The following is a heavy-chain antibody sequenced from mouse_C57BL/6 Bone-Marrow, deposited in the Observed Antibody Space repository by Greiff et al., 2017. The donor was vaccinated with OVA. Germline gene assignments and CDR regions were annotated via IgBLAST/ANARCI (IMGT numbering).Heavy chain of an antibody. Sequence: QVQLKESGAELVRPGASVTLSCKASGYTFTDYEMHWVKQTPVHGLEWIGAIDPETGGTAYNQKFKGKAILTADKSSSTAYMELRSLTSEDSAVYYCTRWLDGCYWYFDVWGTGTTVTVSS. J-gene: IGHJ1*03. V-gene: IGHV1-15*01. CDR2: IDPETGGT. CDR1: GYTFTDYE. CDR3: TRWLDGCYWYFDV. D-gene: IGHD2-3*01.